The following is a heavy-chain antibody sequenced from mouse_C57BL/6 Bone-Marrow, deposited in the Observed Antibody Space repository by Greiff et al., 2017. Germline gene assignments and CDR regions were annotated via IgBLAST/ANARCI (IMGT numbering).Heavy chain of an antibody. J-gene: IGHJ1*03. D-gene: IGHD1-1*01. Sequence: VQLQQSVAELVRPGASVKLSCTASGFNIKNTYMHWVKQRPEQGLEWIGRINPATGNTKYAPKFQGKATITDDTASNTAYLQRSSLTSEDTAIYYCARIGSSKGYCDVWGTGTTVTVSS. CDR2: INPATGNT. CDR1: GFNIKNTY. V-gene: IGHV14-3*01. CDR3: ARIGSSKGYCDV.